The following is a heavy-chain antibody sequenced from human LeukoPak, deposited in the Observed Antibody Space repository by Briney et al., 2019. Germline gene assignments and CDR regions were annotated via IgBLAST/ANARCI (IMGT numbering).Heavy chain of an antibody. CDR2: INTNTGNP. Sequence: ASVKVSCKASGYTLTSYAMNWVRQAPGQGLERTGWINTNTGNPTYAQGFTGRFVFSLDTSVSTAYLQISSLKAEDTAVYYCARTLYDYVWGSYRPHFDYWGQGTLVTVSS. CDR1: GYTLTSYA. CDR3: ARTLYDYVWGSYRPHFDY. V-gene: IGHV7-4-1*02. J-gene: IGHJ4*02. D-gene: IGHD3-16*02.